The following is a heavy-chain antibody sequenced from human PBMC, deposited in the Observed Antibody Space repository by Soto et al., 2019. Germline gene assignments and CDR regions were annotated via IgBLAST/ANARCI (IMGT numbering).Heavy chain of an antibody. J-gene: IGHJ4*02. CDR3: TTADGYNPFDY. CDR2: IKNQTDRDTT. CDR1: GFSFCNAW. D-gene: IGHD5-12*01. V-gene: IGHV3-15*07. Sequence: EVQLVELGGGLVKPGGSLRLPCAASGFSFCNAWMNWVGQAPGKGLEWVGRIKNQTDRDTTQHASPVKGRFTISLDDTNNTLYLQLNSLTTRDAAVYYCTTADGYNPFDYWGQGTLVTVSS.